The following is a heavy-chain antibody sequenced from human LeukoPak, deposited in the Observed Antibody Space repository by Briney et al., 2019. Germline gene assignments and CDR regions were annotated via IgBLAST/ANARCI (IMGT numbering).Heavy chain of an antibody. D-gene: IGHD1-26*01. J-gene: IGHJ3*02. Sequence: GGSLRLSCAASGFTFSSSWMSWVRQAPGKGLEWVTNIKPDGSEKYYVDSVKGRFTISRDNAKKSLYLQMNSLRAEDTAVYYCARDWRVPDLVDGGAFDIWGQGTMVTVSS. V-gene: IGHV3-7*01. CDR3: ARDWRVPDLVDGGAFDI. CDR2: IKPDGSEK. CDR1: GFTFSSSW.